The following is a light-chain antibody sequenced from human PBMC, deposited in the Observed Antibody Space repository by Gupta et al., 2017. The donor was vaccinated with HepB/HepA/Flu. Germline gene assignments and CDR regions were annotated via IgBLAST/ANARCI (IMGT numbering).Light chain of an antibody. V-gene: IGLV1-47*01. CDR2: KNY. CDR1: SSNIGNDN. Sequence: QPVLLQPPSASGTPGQRVTTSCSGSSSNIGNDNVYWYQQPPETAPKLLIYKNYQRPSGVSDRFSGSKSGTSASLAISGLRSEDEADYYCVGWDGSLSGYVFGTGTKVTVL. J-gene: IGLJ1*01. CDR3: VGWDGSLSGYV.